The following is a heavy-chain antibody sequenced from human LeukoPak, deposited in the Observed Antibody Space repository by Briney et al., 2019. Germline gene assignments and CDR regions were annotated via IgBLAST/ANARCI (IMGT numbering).Heavy chain of an antibody. CDR2: INPNSGGT. J-gene: IGHJ2*01. Sequence: GASVKVSCKASGYTFTGYYMHWVRQAPGQGLEWMGWINPNSGGTNYAQKFQGRVTMTRDTSISTAYMELSRLRSDDTAVYYCARDHHGDYESYWYFDLWGRGTLVTVSS. CDR3: ARDHHGDYESYWYFDL. D-gene: IGHD4-17*01. V-gene: IGHV1-2*02. CDR1: GYTFTGYY.